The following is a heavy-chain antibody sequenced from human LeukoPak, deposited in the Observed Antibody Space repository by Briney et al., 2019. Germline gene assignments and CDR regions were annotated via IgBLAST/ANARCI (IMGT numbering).Heavy chain of an antibody. J-gene: IGHJ4*02. D-gene: IGHD6-13*01. Sequence: ASVKVSCKGSGYTFSVYYIHWLRQAPGQGLEWMGWINPNSGGTNYAQKFQGRVTMTRDTSISTAYMELSRLRSDDTAVYYCARERASAGLIGFDYWGQGTLVTVSS. V-gene: IGHV1-2*02. CDR2: INPNSGGT. CDR1: GYTFSVYY. CDR3: ARERASAGLIGFDY.